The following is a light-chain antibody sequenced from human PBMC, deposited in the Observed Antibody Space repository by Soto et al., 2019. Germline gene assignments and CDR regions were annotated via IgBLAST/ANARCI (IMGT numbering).Light chain of an antibody. J-gene: IGLJ1*01. Sequence: QSVLTQPASVSGSPGQSITISCTGTSSDVGGYIYVSWYQQHPGIAPKLMIYDVSHRPSGVSDRFSGSKSGNTASLTISGLQAEDEADYYCCSYTSSFTDVFGTGTKVTVL. V-gene: IGLV2-14*03. CDR1: SSDVGGYIY. CDR3: CSYTSSFTDV. CDR2: DVS.